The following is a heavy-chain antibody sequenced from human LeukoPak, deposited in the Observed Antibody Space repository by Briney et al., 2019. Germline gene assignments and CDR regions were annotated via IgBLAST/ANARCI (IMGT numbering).Heavy chain of an antibody. CDR2: ISYDGSNK. J-gene: IGHJ4*02. V-gene: IGHV3-30*19. Sequence: GRSLRLSCAASGFTFSTYGMHWVRQAPGKGLEWVAVISYDGSNKYYADSVKGRFTISRDNSKNTLYLQMNSLRAEDTAVYYCARRRWLGDYWGQGTLVTVSS. CDR1: GFTFSTYG. CDR3: ARRRWLGDY. D-gene: IGHD4-17*01.